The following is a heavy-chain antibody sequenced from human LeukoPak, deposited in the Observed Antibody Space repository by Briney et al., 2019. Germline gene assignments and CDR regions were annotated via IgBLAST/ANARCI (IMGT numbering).Heavy chain of an antibody. CDR1: GYSFTSYW. J-gene: IGHJ5*02. CDR2: IYPGDSDT. CDR3: ARLVREGAAADNPFDP. D-gene: IGHD6-13*01. V-gene: IGHV5-51*01. Sequence: GESLKISCKGSGYSFTSYWIGWVRQMPGKGLEWMGIIYPGDSDTRYSPSFQGQVTISADKSISTAYLQWSSLKASDTAMYYCARLVREGAAADNPFDPWGQGTLVTVSS.